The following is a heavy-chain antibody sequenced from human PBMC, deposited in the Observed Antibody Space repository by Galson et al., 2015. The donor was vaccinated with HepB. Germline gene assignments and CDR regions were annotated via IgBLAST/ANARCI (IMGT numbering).Heavy chain of an antibody. CDR2: IDWDDDK. CDR3: ARGHDYSIPRAGGWTPAPGGLWFDP. D-gene: IGHD4-11*01. V-gene: IGHV2-70*01. Sequence: PALVKPTQTLTLTCTFSGFSLSTSGMCVSWIRQPPGKALEWLALIDWDDDKYYSTSLKTRLTISKDTSKNQVVLTMTNMDPVDTATYYCARGHDYSIPRAGGWTPAPGGLWFDPWGQGTLVTVSS. J-gene: IGHJ5*02. CDR1: GFSLSTSGMC.